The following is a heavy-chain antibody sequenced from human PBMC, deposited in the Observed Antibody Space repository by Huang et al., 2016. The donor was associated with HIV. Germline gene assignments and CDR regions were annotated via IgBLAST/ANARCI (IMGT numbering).Heavy chain of an antibody. CDR2: ISGSSGTI. CDR3: AKDRGDGYSGYDYDY. V-gene: IGHV3-23*01. Sequence: EVQLWESGGTLVQPGGSLRLPCGASGFTFSNYAMSWVRQAAGKGLELVSFISGSSGTIYYADSVKGRFTISRDNVKKTVYLQMNSLRVEDAAVYYCAKDRGDGYSGYDYDYWGQGTLVTVSS. CDR1: GFTFSNYA. J-gene: IGHJ4*02. D-gene: IGHD5-12*01.